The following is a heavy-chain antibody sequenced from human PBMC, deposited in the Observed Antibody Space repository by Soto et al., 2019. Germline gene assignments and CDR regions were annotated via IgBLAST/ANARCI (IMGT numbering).Heavy chain of an antibody. CDR3: ASDAGSWSFDY. D-gene: IGHD1-1*01. V-gene: IGHV3-48*01. Sequence: EVQLVESGGGLVQPGGSLRLSCAASGLTFRRYSMNWVRQAPGKGLEWISYISSSGSTVYYADSGKGRFTISRDNAKNSLYLQMNGLRAEDTAMYYCASDAGSWSFDYWGQGTLVTVSP. CDR2: ISSSGSTV. J-gene: IGHJ4*02. CDR1: GLTFRRYS.